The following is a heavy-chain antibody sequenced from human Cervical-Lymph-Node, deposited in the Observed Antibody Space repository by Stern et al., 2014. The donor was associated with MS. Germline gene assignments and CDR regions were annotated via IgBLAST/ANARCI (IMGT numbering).Heavy chain of an antibody. CDR3: ARAPYFYGSGSFG. D-gene: IGHD3-10*01. V-gene: IGHV4-4*02. CDR2: IYHSGNT. Sequence: VQLQESGPGLVKPSGTLSLTCAVSGGSITRTNWWTWVRQTPGKGLEWIGEIYHSGNTNYTPSLKSRVTISMDKSKNPFSLKLNSVTAADTAVYYCARAPYFYGSGSFGWGQGILVTVSS. J-gene: IGHJ4*02. CDR1: GGSITRTNW.